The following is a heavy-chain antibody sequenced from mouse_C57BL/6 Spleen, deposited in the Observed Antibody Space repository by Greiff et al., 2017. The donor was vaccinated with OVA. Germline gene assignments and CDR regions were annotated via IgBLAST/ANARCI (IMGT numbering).Heavy chain of an antibody. J-gene: IGHJ4*01. CDR2: INPSNGGT. D-gene: IGHD1-1*01. V-gene: IGHV1-53*01. Sequence: QVQLQQSGTELVKPGASVKLSCKASGYTFTSYWMHWVKQRPGQGLEWIGNINPSNGGTTYNEKFKSKATLTVDKSSSTAYMQLSSLTSEDSAVYYCARYDYGSSYAMDYWGQGTSVTVSS. CDR1: GYTFTSYW. CDR3: ARYDYGSSYAMDY.